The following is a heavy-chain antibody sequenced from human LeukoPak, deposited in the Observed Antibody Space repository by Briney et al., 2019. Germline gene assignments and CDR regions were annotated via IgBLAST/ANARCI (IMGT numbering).Heavy chain of an antibody. D-gene: IGHD4-17*01. J-gene: IGHJ4*02. CDR2: IKYHGSEK. CDR1: GFSFSEFY. Sequence: GGSLRLSCAASGFSFSEFYMSWVRQAPGKGLEWLAHIKYHGSEKYYVDSVKGRFTISRDNAKNLLYLQMNSLRAEDTAIYYCTRDEGVTLTTFRFDHWGQGTLVTVSS. V-gene: IGHV3-7*01. CDR3: TRDEGVTLTTFRFDH.